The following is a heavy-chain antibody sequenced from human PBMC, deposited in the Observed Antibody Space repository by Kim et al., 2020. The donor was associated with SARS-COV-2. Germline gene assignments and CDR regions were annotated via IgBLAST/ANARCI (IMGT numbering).Heavy chain of an antibody. CDR3: ARLYGSGRGWFDP. V-gene: IGHV4-39*01. Sequence: SETLSLTCTVSGGSISSSSYYWGWIRQPPGKGLEWIGSIYYSGSTYYNPSLKSRVTISVDTSKNQFSLKLSSVTAADTAVYYCARLYGSGRGWFDPWGQGTLVTVSS. J-gene: IGHJ5*02. CDR2: IYYSGST. D-gene: IGHD3-10*01. CDR1: GGSISSSSYY.